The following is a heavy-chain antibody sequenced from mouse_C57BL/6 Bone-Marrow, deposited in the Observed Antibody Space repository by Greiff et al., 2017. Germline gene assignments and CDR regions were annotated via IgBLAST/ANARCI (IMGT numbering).Heavy chain of an antibody. V-gene: IGHV14-2*01. J-gene: IGHJ2*01. CDR3: TRSLIYYGTNY. Sequence: VQLQQSGAELVKPGASVKLSCTASGFNIKDYYIHWVKQRTEQGLEWIGWIDPEDGETKYAPKFQDKATITADTSSNTAYLPLSSLISADNSVYYCTRSLIYYGTNYWGQGTTLTVAS. CDR1: GFNIKDYY. CDR2: IDPEDGET. D-gene: IGHD1-1*01.